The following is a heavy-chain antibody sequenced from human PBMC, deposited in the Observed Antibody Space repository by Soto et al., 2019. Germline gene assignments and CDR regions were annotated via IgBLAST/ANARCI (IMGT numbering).Heavy chain of an antibody. V-gene: IGHV4-31*03. CDR2: IYYSGST. Sequence: SETLSLTCTVSGGSISSGGYYWSWIRQHPGKGLEWIGYIYYSGSTYYNPSLKSRVTISVDTSKNQFSLKLSSVTAADTAVYYCARDGVITMGYGMDVWGQGTTVTVSS. CDR3: ARDGVITMGYGMDV. CDR1: GGSISSGGYY. D-gene: IGHD3-10*01. J-gene: IGHJ6*02.